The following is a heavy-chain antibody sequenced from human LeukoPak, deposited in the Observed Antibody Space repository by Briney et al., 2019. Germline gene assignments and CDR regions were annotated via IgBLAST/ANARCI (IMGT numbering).Heavy chain of an antibody. V-gene: IGHV3-21*01. CDR1: GFTFSIYS. Sequence: GGSLRLSCAASGFTFSIYSMNWVRQAPGKGLEWVSSISSSNSYIYYADSVKGRFTISRDNAKNSLYLQMNSLRTEDTAVYYCARVGGGGSYFGYWGQGTLVTVSS. CDR3: ARVGGGGSYFGY. D-gene: IGHD3-16*01. CDR2: ISSSNSYI. J-gene: IGHJ4*02.